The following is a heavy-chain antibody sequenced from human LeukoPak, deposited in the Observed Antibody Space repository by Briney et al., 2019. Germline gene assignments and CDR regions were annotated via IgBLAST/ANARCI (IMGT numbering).Heavy chain of an antibody. CDR1: GGSFSGYY. Sequence: PSETLSLTCAVYGGSFSGYYWTWIRQPPGKGLEWIGEINHIGTTKFNPSLKSRITISVDMSKNQFSLKLSSVTAADTAVYYCARGDWLSGYYYLLDYWGQGALVTVSS. D-gene: IGHD3-22*01. CDR3: ARGDWLSGYYYLLDY. J-gene: IGHJ4*02. V-gene: IGHV4-34*01. CDR2: INHIGTT.